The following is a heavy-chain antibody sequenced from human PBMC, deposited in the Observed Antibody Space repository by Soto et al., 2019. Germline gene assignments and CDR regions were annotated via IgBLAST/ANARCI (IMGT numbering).Heavy chain of an antibody. J-gene: IGHJ2*01. CDR3: ARVLAAAGILVSWYFDL. CDR2: IKQDGSEK. D-gene: IGHD6-13*01. Sequence: GGSLRLSCAASGFTFSSYWMSWVRQAPGKGLEWVANIKQDGSEKYYVDSVKGRFTISRDNAKNSLYLQMSSLRAEDTAVYYCARVLAAAGILVSWYFDLWGRGTLVTVSS. CDR1: GFTFSSYW. V-gene: IGHV3-7*05.